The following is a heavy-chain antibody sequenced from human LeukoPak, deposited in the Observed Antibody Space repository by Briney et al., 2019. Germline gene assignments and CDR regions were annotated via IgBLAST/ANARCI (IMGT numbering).Heavy chain of an antibody. CDR2: IIPIFGTA. J-gene: IGHJ4*02. CDR1: GGTFSSYA. V-gene: IGHV1-69*05. Sequence: SVKVSCKASGGTFSSYAISWVRQSPGQGLEWMGRIIPIFGTANYAQKFQGRVTITTDESTSTAYMELSSLRSEDTAVYYCARSSPYGDYLFDYWGQGTLVTVSS. D-gene: IGHD4-17*01. CDR3: ARSSPYGDYLFDY.